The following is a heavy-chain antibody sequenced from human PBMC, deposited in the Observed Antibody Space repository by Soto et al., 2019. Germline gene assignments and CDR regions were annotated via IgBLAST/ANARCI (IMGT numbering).Heavy chain of an antibody. Sequence: ASVKVSCKASGYTFTGYYMHWVRQAPGQGLEWMGWINPNSGGTNYAQKFQGWVTMTRDTSISTAYMELSRLRSDDTAVYYCARSIAVAHVATDLTNLDGWGQGTLVTVPQ. V-gene: IGHV1-2*04. J-gene: IGHJ4*02. D-gene: IGHD6-19*01. CDR1: GYTFTGYY. CDR2: INPNSGGT. CDR3: ARSIAVAHVATDLTNLDG.